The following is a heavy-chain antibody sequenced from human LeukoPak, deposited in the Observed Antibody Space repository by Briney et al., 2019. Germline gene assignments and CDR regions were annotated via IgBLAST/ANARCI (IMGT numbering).Heavy chain of an antibody. D-gene: IGHD1-26*01. J-gene: IGHJ4*02. V-gene: IGHV4-39*07. CDR2: IYYSGST. CDR3: ARVGVTADFDY. Sequence: SETLSLTCTVSGGSISSSSYYWGWIRQPPGKGLEWIGSIYYSGSTYYNASLKSRVTISVDTSKNQFSLNLSSVTAADTAVYYCARVGVTADFDYWGQGTLVTVSS. CDR1: GGSISSSSYY.